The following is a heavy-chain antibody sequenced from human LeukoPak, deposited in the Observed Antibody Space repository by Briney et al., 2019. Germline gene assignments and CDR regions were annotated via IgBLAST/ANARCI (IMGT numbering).Heavy chain of an antibody. V-gene: IGHV3-21*01. CDR1: GFTFSSYS. CDR2: ISSSSSYI. J-gene: IGHJ6*03. CDR3: ARGGPEIVVVPAAQYYMDV. D-gene: IGHD2-2*01. Sequence: PGGSLRLSCAASGFTFSSYSMNWVRQAPGKGLEWVSSISSSSSYIYYADSVKGRFTISRDNAKNSLYLQMNSLRAEDTAVYYCARGGPEIVVVPAAQYYMDVWGKGTTVTVSS.